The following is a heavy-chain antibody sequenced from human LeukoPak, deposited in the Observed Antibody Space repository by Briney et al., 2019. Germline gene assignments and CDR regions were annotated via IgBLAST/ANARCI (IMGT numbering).Heavy chain of an antibody. Sequence: PGGSLRFSCAASGFTFRSYAMSWVRQPPGKGLEWVSGIDSGGSTYYADSVKGRFTISRDYSKNTLYLQMNSLRAEDTALYYCAKGAVAGTAFFDYWGQGTLVTVS. CDR3: AKGAVAGTAFFDY. J-gene: IGHJ4*02. CDR1: GFTFRSYA. CDR2: IDSGGST. D-gene: IGHD6-19*01. V-gene: IGHV3-23*01.